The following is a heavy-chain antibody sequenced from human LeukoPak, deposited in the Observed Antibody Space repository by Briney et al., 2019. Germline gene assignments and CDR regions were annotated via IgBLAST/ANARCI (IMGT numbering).Heavy chain of an antibody. J-gene: IGHJ5*02. CDR2: IKQDGSEK. CDR3: SRDRPHNWFDP. V-gene: IGHV3-7*01. Sequence: GGSLRLSCAASGFTFSSYWMSWVRQAPGKGLEWVANIKQDGSEKYYVDSVKGRFTISRDNAKNSLYLQMNSLRAEDTAMYYCSRDRPHNWFDPWGQGTLVTVSS. CDR1: GFTFSSYW.